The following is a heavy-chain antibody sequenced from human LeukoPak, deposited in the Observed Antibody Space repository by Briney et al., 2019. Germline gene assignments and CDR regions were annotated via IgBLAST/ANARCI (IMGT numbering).Heavy chain of an antibody. Sequence: PSETLSLTCAVSGYSISSGYYWDWIRQPPGKGLEWIGSIYHSGSTYYNPSLKSRVTISVDTSKNQFSLNLSSVTAADTAVYYCARSRERNRFEELGYWGQGTLVTVSS. V-gene: IGHV4-38-2*01. CDR1: GYSISSGYY. CDR3: ARSRERNRFEELGY. J-gene: IGHJ4*02. D-gene: IGHD1-26*01. CDR2: IYHSGST.